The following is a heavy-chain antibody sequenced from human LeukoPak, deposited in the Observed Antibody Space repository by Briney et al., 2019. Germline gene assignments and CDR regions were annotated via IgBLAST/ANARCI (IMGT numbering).Heavy chain of an antibody. Sequence: PGGSLRLSCAASGFTFSSYSMNWVRQAPGKGLEWVSSISSSSSYIYYADSVKGRFTISRDNAKNSLYLQMNSLRAEDTAVYYCARVMEGGPLYYFDYWGQGTLVTVSS. CDR2: ISSSSSYI. CDR3: ARVMEGGPLYYFDY. V-gene: IGHV3-21*01. J-gene: IGHJ4*02. D-gene: IGHD3-16*01. CDR1: GFTFSSYS.